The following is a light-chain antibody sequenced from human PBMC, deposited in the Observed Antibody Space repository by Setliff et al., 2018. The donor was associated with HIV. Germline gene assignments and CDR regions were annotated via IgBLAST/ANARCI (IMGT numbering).Light chain of an antibody. V-gene: IGLV2-14*01. CDR2: EVS. Sequence: QSALTQPASVSGSPGQSITISCTGTSSDVGGYNYVSWYQQHPGKAPKLMIYEVSNRPSGVSNRFSGSKSGNTASLTISGLQAEDEADYYCSSYTSSSTPPFGTGTKVT. J-gene: IGLJ1*01. CDR1: SSDVGGYNY. CDR3: SSYTSSSTPP.